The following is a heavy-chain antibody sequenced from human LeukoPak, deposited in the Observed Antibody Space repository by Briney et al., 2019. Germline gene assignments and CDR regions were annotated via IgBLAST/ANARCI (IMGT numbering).Heavy chain of an antibody. J-gene: IGHJ4*02. CDR3: VKSGGYGLIDY. Sequence: PSETLSLTCAVSGASICGSGYYLGWIRQPPGKGLEWIGNIYYTGSTYYNASLQSRVTISIDTSKNQFSLRLNSVTAADTAMYYCVKSGGYGLIDYWGQGTLVTVSS. V-gene: IGHV4-39*01. CDR1: GASICGSGYY. D-gene: IGHD1-26*01. CDR2: IYYTGST.